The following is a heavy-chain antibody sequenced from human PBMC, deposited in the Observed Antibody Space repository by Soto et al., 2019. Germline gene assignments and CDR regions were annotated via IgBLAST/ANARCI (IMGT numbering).Heavy chain of an antibody. J-gene: IGHJ4*02. CDR2: INPNSGGT. Sequence: QVQLVQSGAEVKKPGASVKVSCKASGYTFTGYYMHWVRQAPGQGLEWMGWINPNSGGTNYAQKFRGWVTMTRDTSISTAYMELSRLRSDDTAVYYCARETYDSSGYYYDYWGQGTLVTVSS. D-gene: IGHD3-22*01. V-gene: IGHV1-2*04. CDR3: ARETYDSSGYYYDY. CDR1: GYTFTGYY.